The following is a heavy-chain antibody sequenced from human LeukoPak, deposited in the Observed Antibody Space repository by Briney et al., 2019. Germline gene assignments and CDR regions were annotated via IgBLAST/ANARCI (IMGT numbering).Heavy chain of an antibody. Sequence: GASVKVSCKASGYTVTSYGIRWVRQAPVQGLECMGWISAYNGNTNSAQKLQGRVTMTTDTSTSTAYMELRSLRSDDTAVYYCAVGAVAGRRPLDYWGQGTLVTVSS. CDR3: AVGAVAGRRPLDY. V-gene: IGHV1-18*01. CDR2: ISAYNGNT. D-gene: IGHD6-19*01. J-gene: IGHJ4*02. CDR1: GYTVTSYG.